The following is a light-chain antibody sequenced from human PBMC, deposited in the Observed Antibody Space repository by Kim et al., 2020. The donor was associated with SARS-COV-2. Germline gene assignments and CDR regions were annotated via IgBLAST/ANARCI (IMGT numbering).Light chain of an antibody. CDR1: QSVSSY. CDR3: QQRTNWPENT. V-gene: IGKV3-11*01. Sequence: EIVLTQSPATLSVSPGERATLSCRASQSVSSYLAWYQQKPGQAPRLLIYDASNRATGIPARFSGSGSGTDFSLPISSLEPEDFAVYSGQQRTNWPENTSGQGTRLEIK. J-gene: IGKJ5*01. CDR2: DAS.